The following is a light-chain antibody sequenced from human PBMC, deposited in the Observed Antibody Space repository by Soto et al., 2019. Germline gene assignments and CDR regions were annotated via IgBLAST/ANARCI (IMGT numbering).Light chain of an antibody. CDR1: QSISSY. V-gene: IGKV1-39*01. CDR3: QQTYITPWT. CDR2: AAS. J-gene: IGKJ1*01. Sequence: DIHITHSPSSLSSSVGYIFTITCRASQSISSYLNWYRQKSGKVPEPLIFAASSLQSGVPSRFSGSGSGTDFTLTISSLQPEDFATYYCQQTYITPWTFGQGTKVE.